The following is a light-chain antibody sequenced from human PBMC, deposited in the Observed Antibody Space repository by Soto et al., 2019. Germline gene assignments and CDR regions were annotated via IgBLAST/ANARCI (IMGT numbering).Light chain of an antibody. CDR3: SAYTTSSALVL. J-gene: IGLJ2*01. CDR2: EVT. Sequence: QSVLTQPASVSGSPGQSITISCSGTSSDVGAYDFVSWYQQHPGKAPKLMIFEVTHRPSGVSRRFSGYKSGNMASLTISGLQAEDEADYYCSAYTTSSALVLFGGGTKVTVL. CDR1: SSDVGAYDF. V-gene: IGLV2-14*01.